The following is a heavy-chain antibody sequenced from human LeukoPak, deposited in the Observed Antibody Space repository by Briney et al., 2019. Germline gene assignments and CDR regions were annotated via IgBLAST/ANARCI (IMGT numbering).Heavy chain of an antibody. D-gene: IGHD3-10*01. CDR1: GFTFSSYG. Sequence: PGGSLRLSCAASGFTFSSYGMHWVRQAPGKGLEWVAFIRYDGSNKYYADSVKGRFTISRDNSKNTLCLQMNSLRAEDTAVYYCAKVAGDYYYMDVWGKGTTVTVSS. CDR2: IRYDGSNK. J-gene: IGHJ6*03. V-gene: IGHV3-30*02. CDR3: AKVAGDYYYMDV.